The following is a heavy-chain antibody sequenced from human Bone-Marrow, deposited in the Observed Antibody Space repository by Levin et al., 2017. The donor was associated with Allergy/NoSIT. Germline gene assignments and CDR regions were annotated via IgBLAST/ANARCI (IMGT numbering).Heavy chain of an antibody. CDR3: AADLGAAAAAAYYYYGMDV. V-gene: IGHV1-58*01. D-gene: IGHD6-13*01. CDR2: IVVGSGNT. CDR1: GFTFTSSA. J-gene: IGHJ6*02. Sequence: KISCKASGFTFTSSAVQWVRQARGQRLEWIGWIVVGSGNTNYAQKFQERVTITRDMSTSTAYMELSSLRSEDTAVYYCAADLGAAAAAAYYYYGMDVWGQGTTVTVSS.